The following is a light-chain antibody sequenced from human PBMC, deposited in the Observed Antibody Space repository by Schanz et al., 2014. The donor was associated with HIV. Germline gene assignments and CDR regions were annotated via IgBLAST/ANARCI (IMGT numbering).Light chain of an antibody. Sequence: EIVMTQSPATLSVSPGERASLSCRASQSVSSNLAWYQQKFGQAPRLLIYAASTRATGIPDRFSGGVSGTDFTLTISRVEPEDYAVYYCQQYGSSPWTFGQGTRVDVK. CDR3: QQYGSSPWT. CDR2: AAS. J-gene: IGKJ1*01. V-gene: IGKV3-20*01. CDR1: QSVSSN.